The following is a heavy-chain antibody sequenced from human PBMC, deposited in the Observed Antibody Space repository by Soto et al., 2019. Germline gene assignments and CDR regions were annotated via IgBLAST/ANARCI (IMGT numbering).Heavy chain of an antibody. CDR2: IKQDGSEK. V-gene: IGHV3-7*01. Sequence: GGSLRLSCAASGFTFSSYAMSWVRQAPGKGLEWVANIKQDGSEKYYVDSVKGRFTISRDNAKNSLYLQMNSLRAEDTAVYYCASRDWAASPPEYFQHWGQGTLVTVSS. CDR3: ASRDWAASPPEYFQH. J-gene: IGHJ1*01. D-gene: IGHD6-6*01. CDR1: GFTFSSYA.